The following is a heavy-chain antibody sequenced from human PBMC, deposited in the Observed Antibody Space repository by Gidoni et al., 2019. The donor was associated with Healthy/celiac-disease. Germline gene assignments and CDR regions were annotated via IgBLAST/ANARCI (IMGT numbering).Heavy chain of an antibody. J-gene: IGHJ4*02. V-gene: IGHV3-15*01. CDR2: IKSKTDGGTT. D-gene: IGHD6-19*01. CDR1: GFPFSNAW. CDR3: TTDRGSGWYPNFDY. Sequence: EVQLVESGGGLVKPGGSLRLSCAAAGFPFSNAWMSWVRQAPGKGLEWVGRIKSKTDGGTTDYAATVKGRFTISRDDSKNTLYLQMNSLKTEDTAVYYCTTDRGSGWYPNFDYWGQGTLVTVSS.